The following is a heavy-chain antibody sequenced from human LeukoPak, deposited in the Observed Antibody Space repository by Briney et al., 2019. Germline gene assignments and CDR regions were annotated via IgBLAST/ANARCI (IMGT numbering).Heavy chain of an antibody. Sequence: GGSLRLACAASGLTFSSHRMHWVRQAPGKGLVWVSRINNDGTSTTYADSVKGRFTISRDNTKNMLYLEMKSLRVEDTAVYYCASTISCLLWGQGTLVTVSS. D-gene: IGHD2-15*01. V-gene: IGHV3-74*01. CDR2: INNDGTST. CDR1: GLTFSSHR. CDR3: ASTISCLL. J-gene: IGHJ4*02.